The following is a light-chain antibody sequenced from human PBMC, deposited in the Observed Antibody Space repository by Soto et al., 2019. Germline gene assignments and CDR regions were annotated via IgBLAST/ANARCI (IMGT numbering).Light chain of an antibody. CDR1: QTISSW. J-gene: IGKJ1*01. V-gene: IGKV1-5*01. CDR2: DAS. Sequence: DIQMTQSASTLSGSVGDRVTITCRASQTISSWLAWYQQKPGTAPKLLIYDASSLETGVPSRFSGSRSGTEFTLTISSLQPDDFATYYCQHYNSYSEAFGQGTKVDIK. CDR3: QHYNSYSEA.